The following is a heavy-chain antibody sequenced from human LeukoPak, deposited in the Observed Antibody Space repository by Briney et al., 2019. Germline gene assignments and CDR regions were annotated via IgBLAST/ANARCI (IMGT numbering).Heavy chain of an antibody. D-gene: IGHD3-3*01. CDR2: ISWNSGSI. J-gene: IGHJ4*02. V-gene: IGHV3-9*01. CDR3: AKVDS. Sequence: PGRSLRLSCAASGFTFDDYAMHWVRQAPGKGLEWVSGISWNSGSIGYADSVKGRFTISRDNAKNSLYLQMNSLRAEDTALYYCAKVDSWGQGTLVTVSS. CDR1: GFTFDDYA.